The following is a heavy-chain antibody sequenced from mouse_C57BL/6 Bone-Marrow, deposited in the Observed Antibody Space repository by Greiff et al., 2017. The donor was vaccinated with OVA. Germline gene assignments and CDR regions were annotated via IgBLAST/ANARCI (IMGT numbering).Heavy chain of an antibody. J-gene: IGHJ1*03. CDR1: GFTFSSYT. CDR3: ARRGTGRYFDV. V-gene: IGHV5-9*01. Sequence: DVHLVESGGGLVKPGGSLKLSCAASGFTFSSYTMSWVRQTPEKRLEWVATISGGGGNTYYPDSVKGRFTISRDNDKNTLYLQMSSLRSEDTAWDYCARRGTGRYFDVWGTGTTVTVSS. D-gene: IGHD3-3*01. CDR2: ISGGGGNT.